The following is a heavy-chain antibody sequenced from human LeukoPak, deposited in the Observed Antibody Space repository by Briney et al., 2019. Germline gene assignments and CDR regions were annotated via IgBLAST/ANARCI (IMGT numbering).Heavy chain of an antibody. J-gene: IGHJ4*02. D-gene: IGHD6-13*01. CDR1: GGTFSSYA. Sequence: ASVKVSCKASGGTFSSYAISWVRQAPGQGLERMGWINPNSGGTNYAQKFQGRVTMTRDTSISTAYMELSRLRSDDTAVYYCARGYSSSWCDYWGQGTLVTVSS. CDR3: ARGYSSSWCDY. CDR2: INPNSGGT. V-gene: IGHV1-2*02.